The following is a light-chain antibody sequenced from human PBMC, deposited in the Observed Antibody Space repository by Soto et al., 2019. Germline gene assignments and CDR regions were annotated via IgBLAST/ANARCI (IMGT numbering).Light chain of an antibody. Sequence: SYELTQPPSVSVAPGQTARISCGGNNIGTKSVHWCQQKPGQAPVLVVYDNSDRPSGISERFSGYNAGDTATLTISRVEAGHEADYYCQVWDSSSDHPVFGGGTKVTVL. CDR2: DNS. V-gene: IGLV3-21*02. J-gene: IGLJ2*01. CDR1: NIGTKS. CDR3: QVWDSSSDHPV.